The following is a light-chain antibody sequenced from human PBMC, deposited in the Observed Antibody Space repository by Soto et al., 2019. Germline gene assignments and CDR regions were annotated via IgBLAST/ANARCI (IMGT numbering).Light chain of an antibody. Sequence: QAVVTQPPSASGTPGQTVTMSCSGSSSNIVTYSVSWYQHLPGTAPKLLVFSDNQRPSGVPDRFSGSKSGTSASLAISGLQSEDEADYYCASWDDSLSGPVFGGGTKVTVL. V-gene: IGLV1-44*01. CDR3: ASWDDSLSGPV. CDR1: SSNIVTYS. J-gene: IGLJ3*02. CDR2: SDN.